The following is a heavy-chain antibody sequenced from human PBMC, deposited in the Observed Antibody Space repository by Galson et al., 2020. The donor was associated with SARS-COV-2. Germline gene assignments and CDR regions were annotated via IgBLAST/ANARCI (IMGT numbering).Heavy chain of an antibody. Sequence: SGPTLVKPTHPLTLSCTFSGFSLTTSGVGVGWIRQPPGKPLEWLALIHSDDDKRYSPSLKSRITITKDTSKNQVVLTMTNMDPVDTATYDYENSSGVANYYGIDVWGQGTTVTVSS. CDR1: GFSLTTSGVG. V-gene: IGHV2-5*02. CDR3: ENSSGVANYYGIDV. J-gene: IGHJ6*02. D-gene: IGHD3-10*01. CDR2: IHSDDDK.